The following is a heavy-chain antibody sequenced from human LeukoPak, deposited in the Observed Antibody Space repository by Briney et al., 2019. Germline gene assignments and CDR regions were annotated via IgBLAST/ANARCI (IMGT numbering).Heavy chain of an antibody. CDR3: AREASYYDFWSGYIETRTNGMDV. V-gene: IGHV3-11*01. Sequence: GGSLILSCAASGFTFSDYYMSWIRQAPGEGLEWVSYISSSGSTIYYADSVKGRFTISRDNAKNSLYLQMNSLRAEDTAVYYCAREASYYDFWSGYIETRTNGMDVWGQGTTVTVSS. J-gene: IGHJ6*02. CDR2: ISSSGSTI. CDR1: GFTFSDYY. D-gene: IGHD3-3*01.